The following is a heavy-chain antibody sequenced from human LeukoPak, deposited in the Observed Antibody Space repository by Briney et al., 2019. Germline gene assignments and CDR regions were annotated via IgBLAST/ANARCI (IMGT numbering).Heavy chain of an antibody. D-gene: IGHD3-22*01. Sequence: GGSLRLSCAASGFTFSDAWMSWVRQAPGKGLEWVSAISGSGGSTYYADSVKGRFTISRDNSKNTLYLQMNSLRAEDTAVYYCAKDPPYYYDSSGYYGFAFDIWGQGTMVTVSS. CDR2: ISGSGGST. V-gene: IGHV3-23*01. J-gene: IGHJ3*02. CDR3: AKDPPYYYDSSGYYGFAFDI. CDR1: GFTFSDAW.